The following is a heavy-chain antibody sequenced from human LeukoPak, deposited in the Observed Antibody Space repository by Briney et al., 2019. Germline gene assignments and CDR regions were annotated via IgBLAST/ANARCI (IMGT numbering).Heavy chain of an antibody. J-gene: IGHJ4*02. D-gene: IGHD2-15*01. CDR1: GGSFSGYY. CDR3: ARATHSCSGGSCYSGLFDY. V-gene: IGHV4-34*01. CDR2: INHSGST. Sequence: SETLSLTCAVYGGSFSGYYWSWIRQPPGKGLEWIGEINHSGSTNYNPSLKSRVTMSVDTSKNQFSLKLSSVTAADTAVYYCARATHSCSGGSCYSGLFDYWGQGTLVTVSS.